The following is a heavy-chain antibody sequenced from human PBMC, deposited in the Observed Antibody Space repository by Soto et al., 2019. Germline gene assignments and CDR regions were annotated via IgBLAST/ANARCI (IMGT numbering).Heavy chain of an antibody. CDR1: GFTFDDYA. CDR3: AKDRYEGYYGSGSYIDY. CDR2: ISWNSGSI. Sequence: GGSLRLSCAASGFTFDDYAMHWVRQAPGKGLEWVSGISWNSGSIGYADSVKGRFTISRDNAKNSLYLQMNSLRAEDTALYYCAKDRYEGYYGSGSYIDYWGQGTLVTVSS. V-gene: IGHV3-9*01. D-gene: IGHD3-10*01. J-gene: IGHJ4*02.